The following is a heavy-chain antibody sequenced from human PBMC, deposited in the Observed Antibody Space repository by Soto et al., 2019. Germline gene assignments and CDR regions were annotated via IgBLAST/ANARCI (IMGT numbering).Heavy chain of an antibody. CDR3: ARDGLYGSGSYYPPLGFDY. CDR2: IIPFFGIA. Sequence: QVQLVQSGAEVKKPESSVKVSCKASGGTFSSYAINWVRQAPGQGLEWMGGIIPFFGIANYAQKFQGRVTITADESTSTAYMALGSLRSEDTAVYYCARDGLYGSGSYYPPLGFDYWGQGTLVTVSS. V-gene: IGHV1-69*12. D-gene: IGHD3-10*01. CDR1: GGTFSSYA. J-gene: IGHJ4*02.